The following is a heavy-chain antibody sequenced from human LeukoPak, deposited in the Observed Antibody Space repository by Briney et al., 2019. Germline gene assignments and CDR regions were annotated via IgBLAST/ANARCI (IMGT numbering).Heavy chain of an antibody. V-gene: IGHV3-23*01. D-gene: IGHD2-21*02. J-gene: IGHJ4*02. CDR2: ISESGDAT. CDR3: GKGLVTAIDY. CDR1: GFTFSNYA. Sequence: GSLRLSCAASGFTFSNYAMSWVRQAPGKGLEWVSSISESGDATYYAEFVKGRFTISRDKSKSTVDLQVNGLRAEDTAVYFCGKGLVTAIDYWGQGTLVSVSS.